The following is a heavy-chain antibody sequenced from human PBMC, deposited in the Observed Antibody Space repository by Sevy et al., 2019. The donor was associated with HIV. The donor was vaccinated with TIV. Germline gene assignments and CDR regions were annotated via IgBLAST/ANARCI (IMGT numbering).Heavy chain of an antibody. Sequence: GGSLRLSCVVSGFRFGSQAMSWVRQAPGKGLEWVSGMSGRGDSRGYAHSVKGRFTISRDNSKNTVYLQMNSLTAEDTALYYCAKDVPDQSWYDDFWSGSPCFDYWGRGILVTVSS. D-gene: IGHD3-3*01. CDR3: AKDVPDQSWYDDFWSGSPCFDY. J-gene: IGHJ4*01. CDR2: MSGRGDSR. V-gene: IGHV3-23*01. CDR1: GFRFGSQA.